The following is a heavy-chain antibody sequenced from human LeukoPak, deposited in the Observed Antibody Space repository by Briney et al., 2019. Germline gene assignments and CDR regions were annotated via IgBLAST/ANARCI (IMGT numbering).Heavy chain of an antibody. J-gene: IGHJ4*02. D-gene: IGHD4-17*01. Sequence: SETLSLTCAVYGGSFSGYYWSWIRQPPGKGLEWIGEINHSGSTNYNPSLKSRVTISVDTSKNQFSLKLSSVSAADTAVYYCARGHTVTKLFDYWGQGTLVTVSS. CDR2: INHSGST. V-gene: IGHV4-34*01. CDR1: GGSFSGYY. CDR3: ARGHTVTKLFDY.